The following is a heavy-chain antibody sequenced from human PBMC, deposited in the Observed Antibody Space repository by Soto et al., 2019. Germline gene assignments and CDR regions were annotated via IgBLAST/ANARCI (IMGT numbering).Heavy chain of an antibody. CDR1: AFTFSTYA. V-gene: IGHV3-23*01. CDR2: ITASGGST. CDR3: AKGFLDNFDY. J-gene: IGHJ4*02. Sequence: GGSLRLSCAASAFTFSTYAMSWVRQAPGRGLEWVSTITASGGSTYYADSVKGRFTISRDNSKITLFLQMNSLRAEDTAVYYCAKGFLDNFDYWGQGTLVTVSS.